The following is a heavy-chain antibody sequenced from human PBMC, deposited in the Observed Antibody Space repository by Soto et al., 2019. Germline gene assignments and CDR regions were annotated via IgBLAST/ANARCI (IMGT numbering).Heavy chain of an antibody. CDR1: GFTFSRYA. CDR3: AVGGYCSDGTCWSRFDS. CDR2: IWYDGSEK. Sequence: QVQLVESGGGVVQPGRSLRLSCVASGFTFSRYAMHWVRQAPGKGLEWVAVIWYDGSEKYYADSVKGRFTISRDNSKNILYLQMNSLRAEDTAVYYCAVGGYCSDGTCWSRFDSWGQGTRVTVSS. D-gene: IGHD2-15*01. V-gene: IGHV3-33*03. J-gene: IGHJ4*02.